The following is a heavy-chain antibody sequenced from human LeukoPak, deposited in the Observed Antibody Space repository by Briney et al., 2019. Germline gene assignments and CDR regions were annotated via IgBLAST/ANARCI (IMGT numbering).Heavy chain of an antibody. CDR3: AMTTVTTFRPGAFDI. CDR2: ISGSGGST. V-gene: IGHV3-23*01. CDR1: GFTFSSYA. D-gene: IGHD4-17*01. Sequence: GGSLILSCAASGFTFSSYAMSWVRQAPGKGLEWVSAISGSGGSTYYADSVKGRFTISRDNSKNTLYLQMNSLRAEDTAVYYCAMTTVTTFRPGAFDIWGQGTMVTVSS. J-gene: IGHJ3*02.